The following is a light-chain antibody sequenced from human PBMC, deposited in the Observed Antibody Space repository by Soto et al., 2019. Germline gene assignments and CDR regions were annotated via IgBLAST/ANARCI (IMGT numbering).Light chain of an antibody. CDR2: AAS. V-gene: IGKV1-39*01. J-gene: IGKJ2*01. CDR3: QQSFSIPDT. Sequence: DIQMTQSPSSLSASVGDRVTITCRASQSISTYLNWYQQIPGKAPKLLIYAASSLQSGVPSRFSGSGSGTDFTLTISSLQPEDFATYYCQQSFSIPDTFGLGTKLEIK. CDR1: QSISTY.